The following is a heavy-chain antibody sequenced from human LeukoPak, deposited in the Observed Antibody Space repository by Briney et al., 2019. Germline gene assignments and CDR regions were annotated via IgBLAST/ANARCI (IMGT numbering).Heavy chain of an antibody. CDR3: ARWDCSSGACYYLDY. D-gene: IGHD2-15*01. CDR1: GGSINNYY. CDR2: IYYTGKT. V-gene: IGHV4-59*01. J-gene: IGHJ4*02. Sequence: SETLSLTCSVSGGSINNYYWGWIRRPPGRGLEYIGHIYYTGKTDYNPSFKSRVTMSVDTSKNQLSLKLNFLTAADTAVYYCARWDCSSGACYYLDYWGQGTLVIVSS.